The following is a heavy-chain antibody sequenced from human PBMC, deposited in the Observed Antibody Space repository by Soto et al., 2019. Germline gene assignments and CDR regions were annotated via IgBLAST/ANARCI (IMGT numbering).Heavy chain of an antibody. CDR1: GFTFDDYA. CDR3: AKACFEGNYVWYVDL. D-gene: IGHD1-7*01. V-gene: IGHV3-9*01. J-gene: IGHJ2*01. Sequence: EVQLVESGGGLVQPGRSLRLSCAASGFTFDDYAMHWVRQAPGKGLEWVSGISWNSGSIGYADSVKGRFTISRDNAKNSLYLQMNSLRAEDTVLYYCAKACFEGNYVWYVDLWGRGTLVTVSS. CDR2: ISWNSGSI.